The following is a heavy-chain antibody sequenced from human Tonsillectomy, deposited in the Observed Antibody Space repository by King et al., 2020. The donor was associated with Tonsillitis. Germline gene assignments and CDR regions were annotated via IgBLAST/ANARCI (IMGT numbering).Heavy chain of an antibody. V-gene: IGHV4-39*01. D-gene: IGHD2-2*01. J-gene: IGHJ5*02. CDR3: AALPRYCTSTSCLLAFDP. Sequence: QLQESGPGLVKPSETLSLTCTVSGGSVTFFSYYWGWIRQPPGKGLEWIGSIYYNGSTSYNPSLKSRVTVSVDTPKNQFSLKLNSMTAADTAVYYCAALPRYCTSTSCLLAFDPWGQGTLVAVSS. CDR2: IYYNGST. CDR1: GGSVTFFSYY.